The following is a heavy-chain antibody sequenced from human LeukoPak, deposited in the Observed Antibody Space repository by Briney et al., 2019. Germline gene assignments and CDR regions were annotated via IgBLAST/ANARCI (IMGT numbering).Heavy chain of an antibody. J-gene: IGHJ4*02. CDR1: GYKFTNYW. Sequence: GESLKISCIGSGYKFTNYWIGWVRQMPGKGLEWMGIIYPGDSDTRYSPSFQGQVTISADKSINTAYLQWSSLKASDTAMYYCARPYCSGGSCYRFFDYWGQGTLVTVSS. CDR3: ARPYCSGGSCYRFFDY. V-gene: IGHV5-51*01. CDR2: IYPGDSDT. D-gene: IGHD2-15*01.